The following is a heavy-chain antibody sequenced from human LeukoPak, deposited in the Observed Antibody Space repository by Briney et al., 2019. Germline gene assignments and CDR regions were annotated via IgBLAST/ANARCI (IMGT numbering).Heavy chain of an antibody. CDR1: GFTFSSYA. CDR2: FSSDGSSK. J-gene: IGHJ4*02. V-gene: IGHV3-30*04. CDR3: AREGQCSGGTCYSGLDY. D-gene: IGHD2-15*01. Sequence: PGRSLRLSCAASGFTFSSYAMHWVRQAPGKGLEWVAIFSSDGSSKSYADSVKGRFTISRDNSKNTLYLQMNSLRADDTAVFYCAREGQCSGGTCYSGLDYWGQGTLVTVSS.